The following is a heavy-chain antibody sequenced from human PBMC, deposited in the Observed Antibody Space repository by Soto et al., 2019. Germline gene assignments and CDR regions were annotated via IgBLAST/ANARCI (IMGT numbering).Heavy chain of an antibody. CDR2: IIPIFGTA. CDR3: ARDGELGYNYYYGMDV. Sequence: QVQLVQSGAEVKKPGSSVNVSCKASGGTFSSYAISWVRQAPGQGLEWMGGIIPIFGTANYAQKFQGRVTLTADESTSTAYMELSSLRSEDTAVYYCARDGELGYNYYYGMDVWGQGTTVTVSS. J-gene: IGHJ6*02. CDR1: GGTFSSYA. V-gene: IGHV1-69*12. D-gene: IGHD7-27*01.